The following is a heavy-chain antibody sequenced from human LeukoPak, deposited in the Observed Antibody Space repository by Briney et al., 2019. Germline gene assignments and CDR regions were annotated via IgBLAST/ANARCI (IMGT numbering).Heavy chain of an antibody. CDR1: GGTISSYY. Sequence: SETLSLTCTVSGGTISSYYWSWIRQPPGKGLEWIGYIFYTGSTKYNPSLKSRVTISVHTSENQISLRLRSVTATDTAVYYCARRDYYDTTWMGWYFDLWGRGTLVTVSS. CDR2: IFYTGST. V-gene: IGHV4-59*08. D-gene: IGHD3-22*01. CDR3: ARRDYYDTTWMGWYFDL. J-gene: IGHJ2*01.